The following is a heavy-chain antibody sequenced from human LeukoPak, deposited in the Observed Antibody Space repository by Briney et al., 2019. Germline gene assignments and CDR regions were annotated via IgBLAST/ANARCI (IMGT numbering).Heavy chain of an antibody. CDR1: GFTFSSYG. D-gene: IGHD3/OR15-3a*01. V-gene: IGHV3-30*02. CDR3: AKDWTGPFDAFDI. J-gene: IGHJ3*02. Sequence: PGGSLRLSCAASGFTFSSYGMHWVRQAPGKGLEWVVFIRYDGSNKYYADSVKGRFTISRDNSKNTLYLQMNSLRAEDTAVYYCAKDWTGPFDAFDIWGQGTMVTVSS. CDR2: IRYDGSNK.